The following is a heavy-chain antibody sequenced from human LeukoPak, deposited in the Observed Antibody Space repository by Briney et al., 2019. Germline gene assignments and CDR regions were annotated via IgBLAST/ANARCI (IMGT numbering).Heavy chain of an antibody. D-gene: IGHD3-22*01. Sequence: GGSLRLSCAASGFTFSSYAMSCVRQAPGKGLEWVSVIGGSGGGTYYADSVKGRFTISRDKSKNTLYLQMNSLRAEDTALYYCAKDSNGYYSPEFDYWGQGTLVTVSS. V-gene: IGHV3-23*01. J-gene: IGHJ4*02. CDR1: GFTFSSYA. CDR2: IGGSGGGT. CDR3: AKDSNGYYSPEFDY.